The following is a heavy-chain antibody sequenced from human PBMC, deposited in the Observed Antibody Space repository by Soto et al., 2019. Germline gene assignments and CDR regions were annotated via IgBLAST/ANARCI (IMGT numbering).Heavy chain of an antibody. CDR3: AGNKGQTSMPA. D-gene: IGHD1-1*01. J-gene: IGHJ4*03. CDR2: ISGRDGNI. Sequence: ESGGGLVKPGGSLRLSCAASGFTFSDSFMSWSRQTPGKGLEWLSYISGRDGNIYYADSVRGRFTISRDNAKNSVYLQMNTRRARARAVYYCAGNKGQTSMPAWGKGTRVTASP. V-gene: IGHV3-11*01. CDR1: GFTFSDSF.